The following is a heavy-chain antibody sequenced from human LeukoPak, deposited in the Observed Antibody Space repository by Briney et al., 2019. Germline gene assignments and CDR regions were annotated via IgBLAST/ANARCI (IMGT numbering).Heavy chain of an antibody. CDR2: INHSGST. CDR3: ARGLGSGLYYFDY. D-gene: IGHD5-12*01. V-gene: IGHV4-34*01. CDR1: GGSFSGYY. J-gene: IGHJ4*02. Sequence: SETLSLTCAVYGGSFSGYYWSWIRQPPGKGLEWIGEINHSGSTNYNPSLKSRVTISVDTSKNQFSLKLSSVTAADTAVYYCARGLGSGLYYFDYWGQGTLVTVSS.